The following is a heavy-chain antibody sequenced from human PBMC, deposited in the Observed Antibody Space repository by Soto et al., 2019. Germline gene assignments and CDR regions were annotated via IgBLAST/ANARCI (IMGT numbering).Heavy chain of an antibody. V-gene: IGHV3-33*01. CDR2: IWYDGSNK. Sequence: GGSLRLACAASGFTFSSYGMHWVRQAPGKGLEWVAVIWYDGSNKYYADSVKGRFTISRDNSKNTLYLQMNSLRAEDTAVYYCARDGADVLRYFDWFSGPYYYYHYGMAVWGQGTTVTVSS. CDR3: ARDGADVLRYFDWFSGPYYYYHYGMAV. D-gene: IGHD3-9*01. CDR1: GFTFSSYG. J-gene: IGHJ6*02.